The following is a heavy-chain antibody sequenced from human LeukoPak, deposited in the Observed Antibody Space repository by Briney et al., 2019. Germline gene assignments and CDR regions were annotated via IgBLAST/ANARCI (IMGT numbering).Heavy chain of an antibody. D-gene: IGHD4-17*01. J-gene: IGHJ4*02. CDR3: ARGGDYAVPDFDY. CDR2: IYYSGST. Sequence: SETLSLTCTVSGASISGYYWSWIRQSPGKGLEWIGFIYYSGSTNYNPSLESRVTISFDTSRNYFSLKLSSVTAADTAVYCARGGDYAVPDFDYWGQGTLVTVSS. V-gene: IGHV4-59*01. CDR1: GASISGYY.